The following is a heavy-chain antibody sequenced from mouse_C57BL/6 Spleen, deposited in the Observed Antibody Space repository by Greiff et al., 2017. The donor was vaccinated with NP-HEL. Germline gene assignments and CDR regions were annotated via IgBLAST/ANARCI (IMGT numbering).Heavy chain of an antibody. CDR3: ARDQGWDFDY. J-gene: IGHJ2*01. D-gene: IGHD3-3*01. V-gene: IGHV5-4*01. Sequence: VQLKESGGGLVKPGGSLKLSCAASGFTFSSYAMSWVRQTPEKRLEWVATISDGGSYTYYPDNVKGRFTISRDNAKNNLYLQMSHLKSEDTAMYYCARDQGWDFDYWGQGTTLTVSS. CDR1: GFTFSSYA. CDR2: ISDGGSYT.